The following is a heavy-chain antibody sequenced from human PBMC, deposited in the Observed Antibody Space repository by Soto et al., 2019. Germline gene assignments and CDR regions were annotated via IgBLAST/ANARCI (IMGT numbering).Heavy chain of an antibody. CDR3: ASSHIAAAPYGMDV. CDR1: GYTFTSYA. V-gene: IGHV1-3*01. CDR2: INAGNGNT. J-gene: IGHJ6*02. Sequence: QVQLVQSGAEVKKPGASVKVSCKASGYTFTSYAMHWVRQAPGQGLEWMGWINAGNGNTKYSQKCQGRVTITRDTAASTAYMERSSLRSEDTAVYYCASSHIAAAPYGMDVWGQGTTVTVSS. D-gene: IGHD6-13*01.